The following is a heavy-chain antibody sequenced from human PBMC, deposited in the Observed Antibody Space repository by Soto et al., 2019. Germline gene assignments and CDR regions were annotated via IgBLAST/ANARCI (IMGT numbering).Heavy chain of an antibody. V-gene: IGHV4-30-2*05. CDR1: GGSVSGGGYS. Sequence: SETLSLTCVVSGGSVSGGGYSWSWFRQPPQKGLQLIGYIYHTGSTYYNPSLKSRVTISADTSKNQVSLRLSAVTAADTAVYYCASDHFDFWSGYNVWGQGTTVTVSS. CDR2: IYHTGST. J-gene: IGHJ6*02. D-gene: IGHD3-3*01. CDR3: ASDHFDFWSGYNV.